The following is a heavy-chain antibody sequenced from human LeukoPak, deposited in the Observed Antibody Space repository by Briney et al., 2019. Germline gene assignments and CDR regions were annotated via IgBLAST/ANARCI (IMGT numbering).Heavy chain of an antibody. V-gene: IGHV3-23*01. D-gene: IGHD4-23*01. CDR1: GFTFSSYA. Sequence: GGSLRLSCAASGFTFSSYAMSWVRQAPGKGLEWVSAISGSGGSTYYADSVKGRFTISRDNSKNTLYLQMNSLRAEDTAVYYCAKVPPRTTVVTPAGTAFDIWGQGTMVTVSS. CDR2: ISGSGGST. J-gene: IGHJ3*02. CDR3: AKVPPRTTVVTPAGTAFDI.